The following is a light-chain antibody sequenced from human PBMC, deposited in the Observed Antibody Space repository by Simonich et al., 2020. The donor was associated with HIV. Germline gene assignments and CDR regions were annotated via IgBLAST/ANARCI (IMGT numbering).Light chain of an antibody. J-gene: IGKJ5*01. Sequence: EVVMTQSPATLSVSPGERATLSCRASQSVGSSYLAWYQQKPGQAPRLLIYGASSRATGIPARFSGSGSGTDYTLTISSLQPEDFATYYCQQYYSSPQITFGQGTRLEMK. V-gene: IGKV3D-7*01. CDR3: QQYYSSPQIT. CDR1: QSVGSSY. CDR2: GAS.